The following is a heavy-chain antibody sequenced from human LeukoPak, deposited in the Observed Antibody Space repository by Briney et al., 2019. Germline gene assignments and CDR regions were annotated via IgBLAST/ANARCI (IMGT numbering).Heavy chain of an antibody. CDR3: ARQFGYSYGGDY. J-gene: IGHJ4*02. CDR1: GGSISSSSYY. D-gene: IGHD5-18*01. CDR2: IYYSGST. V-gene: IGHV4-39*01. Sequence: PSETLTLTCTVSGGSISSSSYYWGWIRQPPGKGLEWIGSIYYSGSTYYNPSLKSRVTIFVDTSKNQFSLKLSSVTAADTAVYYCARQFGYSYGGDYWGQGTLVTVSS.